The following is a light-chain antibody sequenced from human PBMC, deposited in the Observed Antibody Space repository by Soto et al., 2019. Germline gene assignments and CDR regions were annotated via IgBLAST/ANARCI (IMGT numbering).Light chain of an antibody. Sequence: DIQMTQSPSSLSASVGDRVTITCRASQSIGRYLNWYQQKPGRAPKVXXYATSSMQSGVPSRSSGSGSGTDLTLTISSLQPEDFAAYYCQQSYSTPRWTFGQGTKVDIK. CDR3: QQSYSTPRWT. CDR1: QSIGRY. J-gene: IGKJ1*01. V-gene: IGKV1-39*01. CDR2: ATS.